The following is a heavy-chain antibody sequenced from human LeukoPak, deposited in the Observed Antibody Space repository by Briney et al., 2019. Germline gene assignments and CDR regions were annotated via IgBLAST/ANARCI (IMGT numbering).Heavy chain of an antibody. CDR1: GFTFSDYD. V-gene: IGHV3-13*01. CDR2: IGTAGDT. J-gene: IGHJ4*02. Sequence: GGSLRLSCAASGFTFSDYDMHWVRQPTGKGLEWVAAIGTAGDTYYTGSVKCRFTISRENAKNSLYLQMNSLRAGDTAVYYCARVAKERVGGVYYSDYWGQGTLVTVSS. CDR3: ARVAKERVGGVYYSDY. D-gene: IGHD1-1*01.